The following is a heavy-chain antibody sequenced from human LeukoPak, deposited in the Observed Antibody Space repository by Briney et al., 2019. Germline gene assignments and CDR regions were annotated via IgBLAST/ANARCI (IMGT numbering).Heavy chain of an antibody. CDR1: GGSISTGSYY. Sequence: SETLSLTCVVSGGSISTGSYYWDWLRQPPGKGLEWIASIYYNGNTYYNVSLKSRVTISRDTSKNQFSLRLSSVTAADTAVYYCPSSLLETREYVENWGQGPLDSVSS. J-gene: IGHJ4*02. CDR3: PSSLLETREYVEN. CDR2: IYYNGNT. V-gene: IGHV4-39*07.